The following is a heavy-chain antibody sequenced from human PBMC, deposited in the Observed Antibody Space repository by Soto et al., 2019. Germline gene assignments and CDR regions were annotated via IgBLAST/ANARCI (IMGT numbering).Heavy chain of an antibody. CDR2: MNPNSGNT. V-gene: IGHV1-8*01. CDR1: GYTFTSYE. Sequence: GASMKVSCKASGYTFTSYEINWVRQATVQGLEWMGWMNPNSGNTGYAQKFQGRVTMTRNTSISTAYMELSSLRSEDTAVYYCARGVDDFWSRTKNFDPWGQGTLVTVSS. J-gene: IGHJ5*02. CDR3: ARGVDDFWSRTKNFDP. D-gene: IGHD3-3*01.